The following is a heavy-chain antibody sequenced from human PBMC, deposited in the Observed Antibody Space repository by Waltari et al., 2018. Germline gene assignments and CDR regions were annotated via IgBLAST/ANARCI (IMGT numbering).Heavy chain of an antibody. Sequence: QVQLQQWGAGLLKPSETLSLTCAVYGGSFSGYYWSWIRQPPGNGLEWIGEINHSGSTNYNPSLKSRVTISVDTSKNQFSLKLSSVTAADTAVYYCARGPSGSYSDYWGQGTLVTVSS. J-gene: IGHJ4*02. CDR1: GGSFSGYY. V-gene: IGHV4-34*01. CDR2: INHSGST. D-gene: IGHD1-26*01. CDR3: ARGPSGSYSDY.